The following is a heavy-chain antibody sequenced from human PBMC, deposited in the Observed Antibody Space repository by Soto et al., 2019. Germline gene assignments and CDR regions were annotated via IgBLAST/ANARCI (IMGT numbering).Heavy chain of an antibody. V-gene: IGHV1-3*01. D-gene: IGHD5-12*01. CDR1: GYTFTSYA. Sequence: ASVKVSCKASGYTFTSYAMHWVRQAPGQRLEWMGWINAGNGNTKYSQKFQGRVTITRDTSASTAYMELSSLRSEDTAVYYCARARGYSGYDYWFDPSGQGTRVTVSS. CDR2: INAGNGNT. J-gene: IGHJ5*02. CDR3: ARARGYSGYDYWFDP.